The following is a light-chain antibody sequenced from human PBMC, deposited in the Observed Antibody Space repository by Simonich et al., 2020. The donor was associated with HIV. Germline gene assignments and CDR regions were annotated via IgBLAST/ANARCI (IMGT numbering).Light chain of an antibody. CDR3: QQLNSYRT. V-gene: IGKV1-9*01. Sequence: INLTQSPSFLSASVRDRVTLTCRASQGLSNYLAWYQQKPGKAPKLLIYAASTLQSGVPSRCSGSGSGTDFTLTISSLQPEDFATYYCQQLNSYRTFGQGTRLEIK. CDR1: QGLSNY. J-gene: IGKJ5*01. CDR2: AAS.